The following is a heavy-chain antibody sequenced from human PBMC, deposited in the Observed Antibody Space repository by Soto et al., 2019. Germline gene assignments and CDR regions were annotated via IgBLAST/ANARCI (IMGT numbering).Heavy chain of an antibody. D-gene: IGHD3-3*01. CDR3: ARHNYDFWSDRNWFDP. Sequence: SETLSLTCTVSGGSISSSSYYWGWIRQPPGKGLEWIGSIYYSGSTYYNPSLKSRVTISVDTSKNQFSLKLSSVTAADTAVYYCARHNYDFWSDRNWFDPWGQGTLVTVSS. V-gene: IGHV4-39*01. J-gene: IGHJ5*02. CDR2: IYYSGST. CDR1: GGSISSSSYY.